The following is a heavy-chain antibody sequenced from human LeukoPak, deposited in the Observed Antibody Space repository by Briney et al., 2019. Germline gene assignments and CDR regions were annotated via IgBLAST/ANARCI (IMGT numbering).Heavy chain of an antibody. Sequence: RLSXAASGFTFXSYXMHWXRHXPGKGLVWVSRIDTDGGYTSYADSVKGRFTISRDNAKNTVYLQMNSLRAEDTAVYYCARXMTGPVDYWGQGTLVXVSS. J-gene: IGHJ4*02. CDR1: GFTFXSYX. D-gene: IGHD3-16*01. CDR3: ARXMTGPVDY. CDR2: IDTDGGYT. V-gene: IGHV3-74*01.